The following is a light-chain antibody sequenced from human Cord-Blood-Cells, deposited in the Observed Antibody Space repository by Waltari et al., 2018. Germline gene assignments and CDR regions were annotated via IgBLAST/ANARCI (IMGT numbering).Light chain of an antibody. Sequence: DIQMTQSPSSLSAYVGDRDPITCRASQSISSYLNWDQQKPGKPPKLLIYAASSLQSGVPSRFSGSGSGTDFTLAISSLQPEDFATYYCQQSDSTPCTFGPGTKVEIK. J-gene: IGKJ2*02. V-gene: IGKV1-39*01. CDR3: QQSDSTPCT. CDR1: QSISSY. CDR2: AAS.